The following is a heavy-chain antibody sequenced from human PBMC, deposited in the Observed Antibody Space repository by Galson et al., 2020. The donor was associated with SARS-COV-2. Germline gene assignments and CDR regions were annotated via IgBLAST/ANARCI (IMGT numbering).Heavy chain of an antibody. Sequence: GESLKISCAASGFNFNYYWMSWVRQAPGKGLEWVANIKEDGSEKYYVDSVKGRFTVSRDNAKNSLYLQLSSLRAEDTAVYYCVREVAANYYFRYWGQGTLVTVSS. V-gene: IGHV3-7*01. CDR2: IKEDGSEK. D-gene: IGHD6-19*01. CDR3: VREVAANYYFRY. CDR1: GFNFNYYW. J-gene: IGHJ4*02.